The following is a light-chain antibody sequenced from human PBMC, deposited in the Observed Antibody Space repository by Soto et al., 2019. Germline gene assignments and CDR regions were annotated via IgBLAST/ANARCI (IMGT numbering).Light chain of an antibody. CDR1: SSDVGGFNY. V-gene: IGLV2-14*03. CDR3: NSYTSSSTYV. J-gene: IGLJ1*01. Sequence: QSVLTQPASVSGSPGQSITISCTGTSSDVGGFNYVSWYQQHPGKARKLMIYDVTNRPSGVSYRFSGSKSGNTASLTISGLQAEDEADYYCNSYTSSSTYVFGTGTKLTVL. CDR2: DVT.